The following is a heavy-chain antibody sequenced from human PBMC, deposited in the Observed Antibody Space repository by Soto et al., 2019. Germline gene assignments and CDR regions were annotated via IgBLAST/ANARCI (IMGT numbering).Heavy chain of an antibody. CDR1: SVSNAW. J-gene: IGHJ2*01. Sequence: SVSNAWMNWVRQTPGKGLEWVGRIISRADGGTTDYAAPVKGRFTISRDDSKNTLYLQVNSLKTEDTAVYYCTTWYRGGFDLWGRGTLVTVSS. CDR2: IISRADGGTT. V-gene: IGHV3-15*07. CDR3: TTWYRGGFDL. D-gene: IGHD6-13*01.